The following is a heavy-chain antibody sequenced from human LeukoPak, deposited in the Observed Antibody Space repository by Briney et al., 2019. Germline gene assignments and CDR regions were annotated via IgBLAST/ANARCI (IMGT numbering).Heavy chain of an antibody. D-gene: IGHD2-2*02. CDR1: AYTSISNG. CDR2: IIVYNGNT. V-gene: IGHV1-18*01. CDR3: PRVDSGVAGCYIWLVP. J-gene: IGHJ5*02. Sequence: ASAQVSCKASAYTSISNGISWGRQAPRQGVEGMGWIIVYNGNTNYAQKLQCRVPKTTATSTITAYMELRRLTSQDTAVYYCPRVDSGVAGCYIWLVPGGEGTLLSVSS.